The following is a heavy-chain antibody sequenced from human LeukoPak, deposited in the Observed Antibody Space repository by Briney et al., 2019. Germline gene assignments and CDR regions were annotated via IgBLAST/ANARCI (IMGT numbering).Heavy chain of an antibody. CDR3: AVLSSGWPFDY. Sequence: SVKVSCKASGFTFTSSAVQWVRQARGQRLEWRGWIVVGSGNTNYAQKFQERVTITRDMSTSTAYMELSSLRSEDTAVYYCAVLSSGWPFDYWGQGTLVTVSS. V-gene: IGHV1-58*01. J-gene: IGHJ4*02. D-gene: IGHD6-19*01. CDR2: IVVGSGNT. CDR1: GFTFTSSA.